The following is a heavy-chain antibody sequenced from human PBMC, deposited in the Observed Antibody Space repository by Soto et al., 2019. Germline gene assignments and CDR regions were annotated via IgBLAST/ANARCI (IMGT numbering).Heavy chain of an antibody. Sequence: QVLLQESGPGLVKPSGTLSLTCTVSHFSVTNNKYWSWVRQSPGKPLEWIGGIYHSGTTYYTPSLSSRVSMSMDKSKNQISLILTSVTAADTAVYYCARDSRYCTDSGCSIMRDAFDVWGQGTLVTVSS. CDR3: ARDSRYCTDSGCSIMRDAFDV. CDR2: IYHSGTT. CDR1: HFSVTNNKY. V-gene: IGHV4-4*02. J-gene: IGHJ3*01. D-gene: IGHD2-15*01.